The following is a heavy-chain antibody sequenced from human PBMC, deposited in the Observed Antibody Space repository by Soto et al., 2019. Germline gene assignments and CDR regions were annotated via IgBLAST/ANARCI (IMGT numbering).Heavy chain of an antibody. V-gene: IGHV3-33*03. Sequence: PGGSLRLSCAASGFTFSSYGMHWVRQAPGKGLEWVAVIWYDGSNKYYADSVKGRFTISRDNSKNTMYMQMNSLRAEDTAVYYCAVGCGTKYYDFWSGYSSGFDYWGQGTLVTVSS. CDR1: GFTFSSYG. CDR2: IWYDGSNK. J-gene: IGHJ4*02. CDR3: AVGCGTKYYDFWSGYSSGFDY. D-gene: IGHD3-3*01.